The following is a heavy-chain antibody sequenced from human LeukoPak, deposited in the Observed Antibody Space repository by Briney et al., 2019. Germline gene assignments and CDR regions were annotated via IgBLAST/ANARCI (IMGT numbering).Heavy chain of an antibody. CDR2: INPNSGGT. V-gene: IGHV1-2*02. D-gene: IGHD6-6*01. Sequence: ASVKVSCKASGYTFTGYYMHWVRQAPGQGLEWMGWINPNSGGTNYAQKFQGRVTMTRDTSISTAYTELSRLRSDDTAVYYCARAPWSSSSVWVYWGQGTLVTVSS. J-gene: IGHJ4*02. CDR1: GYTFTGYY. CDR3: ARAPWSSSSVWVY.